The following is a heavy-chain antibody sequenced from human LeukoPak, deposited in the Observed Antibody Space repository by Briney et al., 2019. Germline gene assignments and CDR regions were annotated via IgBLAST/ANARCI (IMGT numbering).Heavy chain of an antibody. CDR2: ISGSGGTT. CDR1: GFTFSDYA. CDR3: ARGSGWYRGYFDY. J-gene: IGHJ4*02. Sequence: GGSLRLSCAASGFTFSDYAMSWVRQAPGKGLEWVSGISGSGGTTYYAASVKGRFTISRDSSKNTLYLQMNSLRAEDTAVYYCARGSGWYRGYFDYWGQGTLVTVSS. V-gene: IGHV3-23*01. D-gene: IGHD6-19*01.